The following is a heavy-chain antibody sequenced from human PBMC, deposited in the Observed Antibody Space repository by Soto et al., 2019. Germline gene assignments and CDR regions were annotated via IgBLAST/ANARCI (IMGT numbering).Heavy chain of an antibody. J-gene: IGHJ5*02. V-gene: IGHV3-74*01. CDR1: GFTISGHW. CDR2: INSEGSST. Sequence: EVQLVESGGGLVQPGGSLRLSCAASGFTISGHWMHWVRQVPGKGLVWVSRINSEGSSTSYADSVKGRFIISRDNAKNTLFLQMNSLRAEDTAVYYCARSYGGTYGGFDPWAREPWSPSPQ. D-gene: IGHD1-26*01. CDR3: ARSYGGTYGGFDP.